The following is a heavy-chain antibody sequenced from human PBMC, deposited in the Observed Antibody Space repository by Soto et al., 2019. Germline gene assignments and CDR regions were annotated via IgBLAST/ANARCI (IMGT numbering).Heavy chain of an antibody. J-gene: IGHJ5*02. CDR3: ARHYIAVAGRENWFDP. CDR1: GYSFTSYW. V-gene: IGHV5-10-1*01. D-gene: IGHD6-19*01. Sequence: PGESLKISCKGSGYSFTSYWISWVRQMPGKGLEWMGRIGPSDSYTNYSPSFQGHVTISADKSISTAYLQWSSLKASDTAMYYCARHYIAVAGRENWFDPWGQGNLVTVSS. CDR2: IGPSDSYT.